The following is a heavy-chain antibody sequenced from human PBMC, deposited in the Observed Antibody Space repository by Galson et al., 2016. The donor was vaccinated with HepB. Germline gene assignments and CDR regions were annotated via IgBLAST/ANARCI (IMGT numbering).Heavy chain of an antibody. Sequence: SLRLSCAASGFTFSIYEMDWVRQAPGKGLEWVSYINGGGTTVYYADSVKGRFTISRDNSKNTMYLQMNSLRAEDTAVYYCAKDYSNYFWYFDFWGRGTLVTVSS. D-gene: IGHD4-11*01. CDR1: GFTFSIYE. CDR2: INGGGTTV. V-gene: IGHV3-48*03. J-gene: IGHJ2*01. CDR3: AKDYSNYFWYFDF.